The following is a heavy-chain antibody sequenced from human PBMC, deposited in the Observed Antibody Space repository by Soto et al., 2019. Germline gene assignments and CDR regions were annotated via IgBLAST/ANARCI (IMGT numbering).Heavy chain of an antibody. D-gene: IGHD3-9*01. CDR1: GLTFSSHW. V-gene: IGHV3-7*05. J-gene: IGHJ4*02. CDR2: IKQDGSEK. Sequence: EVQLVQSGGGLVQPGGSLRLSCEASGLTFSSHWMTWVRQAPGKGLEWVANIKQDGSEKYYVDSVKGRFTISRDNAKDSLYLQMNSLRDEDTAVYYCARLSGQEGATGYRFFDSWGQGALVIVSS. CDR3: ARLSGQEGATGYRFFDS.